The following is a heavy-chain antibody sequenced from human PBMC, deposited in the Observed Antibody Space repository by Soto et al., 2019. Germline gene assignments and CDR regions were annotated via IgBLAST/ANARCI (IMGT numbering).Heavy chain of an antibody. J-gene: IGHJ6*02. Sequence: QVQLVQSGAEVKKPGASVKVSCKASGYTFTRYYMHWVRQAPGQGLEWMGIINPSGGSTSYAQKFQGRVTMTRDTSTSTVYMELSSLRSEDTAVYDCARRVYCSSTSCYTGYYGMDVWDPGTTVIVSS. CDR1: GYTFTRYY. V-gene: IGHV1-46*01. CDR2: INPSGGST. CDR3: ARRVYCSSTSCYTGYYGMDV. D-gene: IGHD2-2*02.